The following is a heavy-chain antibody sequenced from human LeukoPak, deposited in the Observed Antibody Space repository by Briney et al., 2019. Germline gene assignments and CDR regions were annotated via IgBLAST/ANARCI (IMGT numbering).Heavy chain of an antibody. J-gene: IGHJ4*02. CDR1: GFTFSGFG. V-gene: IGHV3-23*01. CDR2: ISGSGGST. CDR3: AKVYSAGWYPGYFDY. Sequence: GGSLRLSCAASGFTFSGFGMHWVRQAPGKGLEWVSAISGSGGSTYYADSVKGRFTISRDNSKNTLYLQMNSLRAEDTAVYYCAKVYSAGWYPGYFDYWGQGTLVTVSS. D-gene: IGHD6-19*01.